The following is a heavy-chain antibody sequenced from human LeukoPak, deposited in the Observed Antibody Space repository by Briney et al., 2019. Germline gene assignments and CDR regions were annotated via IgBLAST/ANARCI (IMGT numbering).Heavy chain of an antibody. V-gene: IGHV4-31*03. CDR1: GGSISSGGYY. CDR3: ARDAYSSGSGWFDP. CDR2: IYYSGST. D-gene: IGHD6-19*01. Sequence: SETLSLTRTVSGGSISSGGYYWSWIRQHPGKGLEWIGYIYYSGSTYYNPSLKSRVTISVDTSKNQFSLKLSSVTAADTAVYYCARDAYSSGSGWFDPWGQGTLVTVSS. J-gene: IGHJ5*02.